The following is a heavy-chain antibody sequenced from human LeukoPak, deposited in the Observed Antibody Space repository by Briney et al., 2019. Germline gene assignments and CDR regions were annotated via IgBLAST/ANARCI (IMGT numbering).Heavy chain of an antibody. CDR2: IYHNGNS. V-gene: IGHV4-59*01. D-gene: IGHD5-24*01. CDR3: ARDGGLQSHFDY. J-gene: IGHJ4*02. CDR1: GDSFNVYY. Sequence: SETLSLTCSVFGDSFNVYYWNWVRQPPGKGLQWLGYIYHNGNSNYNPSLKGRLTIPVDTAKNQFSLKLTSVTAADTAVYYCARDGGLQSHFDYWGQGALVTVSS.